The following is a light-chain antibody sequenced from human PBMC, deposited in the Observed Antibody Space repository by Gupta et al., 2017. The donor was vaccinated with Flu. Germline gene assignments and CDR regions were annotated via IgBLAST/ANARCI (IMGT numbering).Light chain of an antibody. CDR2: GNS. V-gene: IGLV1-40*01. Sequence: QSVLTPPPSASGATGPRVTISCTGSSSNIGAGYDVHWYQQLPGTAPKLLIYGNSNRPSGVPDRFSGSKSGTSASLAITGLQAEDEADYYCQSYDSSLSGYVFGTGTKVTVL. CDR3: QSYDSSLSGYV. CDR1: SSNIGAGYD. J-gene: IGLJ1*01.